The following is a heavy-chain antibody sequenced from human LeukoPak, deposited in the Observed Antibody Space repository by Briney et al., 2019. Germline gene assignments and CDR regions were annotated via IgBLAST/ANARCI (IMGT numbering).Heavy chain of an antibody. D-gene: IGHD6-13*01. Sequence: SQTLSLTCTVSGGSISSGGYYWSWIRQHPGKGLEWIGYIYYSGSTYYNPSLKSRVTISVDTSKNQFSLTLSSVTAADTAVYYCARADFSVGGSSWSKRINWFDPWGQGTLVTVSS. J-gene: IGHJ5*02. CDR2: IYYSGST. CDR1: GGSISSGGYY. CDR3: ARADFSVGGSSWSKRINWFDP. V-gene: IGHV4-31*03.